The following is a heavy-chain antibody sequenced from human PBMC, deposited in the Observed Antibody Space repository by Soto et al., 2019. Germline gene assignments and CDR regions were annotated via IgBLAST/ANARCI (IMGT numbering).Heavy chain of an antibody. D-gene: IGHD1-1*01. CDR1: GFTVSSNY. CDR3: ARSPTNNLWMRDYYYGMDV. J-gene: IGHJ6*02. V-gene: IGHV3-53*04. Sequence: EVQLVESGGGLVQPGGSLRLSCAASGFTVSSNYMSWVRQAPGKGLEWVSVIYSGGSTYYADSVKGRFTISRHNSKNTLYLQMNSLRAADTAVYYCARSPTNNLWMRDYYYGMDVWGQGTTVTVSS. CDR2: IYSGGST.